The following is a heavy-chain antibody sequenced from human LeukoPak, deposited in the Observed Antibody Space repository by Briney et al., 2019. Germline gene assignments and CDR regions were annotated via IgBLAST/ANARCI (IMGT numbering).Heavy chain of an antibody. V-gene: IGHV4-4*02. CDR3: VRASVESGGAFDI. Sequence: SGTPSLTCAVSGGSTSSSNWWSWVRQPPGKGLEWIGEIYHSGSTNYNPSLKSRVITSADTSKNQFSLNLTSVTAADTAVYYCVRASVESGGAFDIWGQGTMVTVSS. D-gene: IGHD2-15*01. J-gene: IGHJ3*02. CDR2: IYHSGST. CDR1: GGSTSSSNW.